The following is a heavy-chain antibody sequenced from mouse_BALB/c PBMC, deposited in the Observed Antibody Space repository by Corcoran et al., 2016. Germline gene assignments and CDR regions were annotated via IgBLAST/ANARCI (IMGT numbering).Heavy chain of an antibody. J-gene: IGHJ2*01. CDR1: GFNIKDTY. Sequence: EVQLQQSGAELVKPGASVKLSCTASGFNIKDTYMHWVKQRPEQGLEWIGRIDPANGNTKYDPKFQGKATITADTSSNTAYLQLSSLASEDTAVYYCARSNWFDYWGQGTTLTVSS. CDR2: IDPANGNT. CDR3: ARSNWFDY. V-gene: IGHV14-3*02. D-gene: IGHD4-1*01.